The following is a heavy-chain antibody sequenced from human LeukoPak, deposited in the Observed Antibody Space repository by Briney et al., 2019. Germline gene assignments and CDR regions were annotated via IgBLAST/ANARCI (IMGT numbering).Heavy chain of an antibody. CDR2: FTTGANYT. J-gene: IGHJ4*02. D-gene: IGHD6-13*01. V-gene: IGHV3-NL1*01. CDR1: GLTFSSHW. CDR3: AKAQGAWYYFDS. Sequence: GGSLRLSCAASGLTFSSHWMHWVRQAPGKGLEWVSVFTTGANYTYYADSVKGRFTMTRDNSKNTIFLQLNNVRADDTAVYFCAKAQGAWYYFDSWGQGTLVTVSS.